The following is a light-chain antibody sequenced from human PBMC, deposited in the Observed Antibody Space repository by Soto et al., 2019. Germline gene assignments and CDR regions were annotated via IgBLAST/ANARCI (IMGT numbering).Light chain of an antibody. CDR3: QQYYGAPWA. J-gene: IGKJ1*01. Sequence: DIQMTQSPSTLSTSVGDRVTITCRATQSISSWLAWYQQRPGKAPNLLIYKASNLQSGVPSRFSGSGSGTDFTLTISSLQPEDVATYFCQQYYGAPWAFGQGTKVEIK. V-gene: IGKV1-5*03. CDR1: QSISSW. CDR2: KAS.